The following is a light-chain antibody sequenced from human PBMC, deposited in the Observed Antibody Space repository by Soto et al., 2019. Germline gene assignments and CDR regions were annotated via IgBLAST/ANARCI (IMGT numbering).Light chain of an antibody. Sequence: ELVLTQSPGTLSLSPGERATLSCRASQSISSSYLAWYQHKPGQPPRLLMYAASSRATGTPDKFSGSGSGTDYTLTISRLEPEDIAVYYCQHYGSARTFGQGTKMEIK. V-gene: IGKV3-20*01. J-gene: IGKJ1*01. CDR3: QHYGSART. CDR1: QSISSSY. CDR2: AAS.